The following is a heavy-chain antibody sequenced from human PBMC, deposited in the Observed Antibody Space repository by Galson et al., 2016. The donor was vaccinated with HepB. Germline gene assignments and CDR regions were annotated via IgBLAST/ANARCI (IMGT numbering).Heavy chain of an antibody. Sequence: TLSLTCSVSGGSIGRGDYYWSWIRQLPGKGLEWIGYIYYSGSTYFNPSLKSRLSMSVDTSKNQFSLQLTSVTAADTALYYCARDRGAVAATGWFDPWGQGTLVTVSS. CDR2: IYYSGST. J-gene: IGHJ5*02. CDR3: ARDRGAVAATGWFDP. V-gene: IGHV4-31*03. D-gene: IGHD6-19*01. CDR1: GGSIGRGDYY.